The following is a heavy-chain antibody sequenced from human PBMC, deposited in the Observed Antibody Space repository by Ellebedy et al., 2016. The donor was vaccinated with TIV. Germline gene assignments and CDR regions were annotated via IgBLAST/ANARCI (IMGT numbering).Heavy chain of an antibody. CDR3: AKEGPWAFMDV. J-gene: IGHJ6*02. D-gene: IGHD2/OR15-2a*01. CDR1: GFTFGDFA. V-gene: IGHV3-23*01. CDR2: ISGSGGTT. Sequence: GESLKISCAASGFTFGDFAMSWVRQAPGKGLEWVSSISGSGGTTYYADSVKGRLTISSDNAKNTLYLQMNSLRADDTAVYYCAKEGPWAFMDVWGQGTTVTVSS.